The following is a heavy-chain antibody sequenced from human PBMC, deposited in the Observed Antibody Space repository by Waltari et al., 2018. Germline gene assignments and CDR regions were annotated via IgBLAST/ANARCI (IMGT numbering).Heavy chain of an antibody. D-gene: IGHD1-1*01. CDR3: ARSGWNDAGDY. CDR1: GGSISSGGYY. V-gene: IGHV4-31*09. Sequence: QVQLQESGPGLVKPSQTLSLTCTVSGGSISSGGYYWSWIRQHPGQGLEWIGYIYHRGSTYYNPSLKSRVTISVDRSKNQFSLKLSSVTAADTAVYYWARSGWNDAGDYWGQGTLVTVSS. J-gene: IGHJ4*02. CDR2: IYHRGST.